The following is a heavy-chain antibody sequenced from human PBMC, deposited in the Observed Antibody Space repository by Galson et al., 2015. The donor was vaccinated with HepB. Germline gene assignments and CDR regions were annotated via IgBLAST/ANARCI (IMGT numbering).Heavy chain of an antibody. J-gene: IGHJ4*02. D-gene: IGHD3-22*01. CDR1: GGTFSNYA. CDR3: ARISPEDYYDSSGFLYYFDY. V-gene: IGHV1-69*10. CDR2: IIPVFGIA. Sequence: SVKVSCKASGGTFSNYAVSWVRQSPGQGLEWMGAIIPVFGIANYAQKFQGAVPLTADKSTNTAYMELSRLRSEDTAVYYCARISPEDYYDSSGFLYYFDYWGQGTLVTVSS.